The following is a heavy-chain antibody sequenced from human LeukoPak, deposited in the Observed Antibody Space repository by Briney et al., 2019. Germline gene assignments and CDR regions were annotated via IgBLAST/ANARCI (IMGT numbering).Heavy chain of an antibody. Sequence: GGSLRLSCAASGFTFSSYAVSWVRQAPGKGLEWVSPISGSGSSTYYADSVKGRFTISRDNSKNTLYLQMNSLRAEDTAVYYCAKGVAVASPYYFDYWGQGTLVTVSS. D-gene: IGHD6-19*01. V-gene: IGHV3-23*01. J-gene: IGHJ4*02. CDR3: AKGVAVASPYYFDY. CDR1: GFTFSSYA. CDR2: ISGSGSST.